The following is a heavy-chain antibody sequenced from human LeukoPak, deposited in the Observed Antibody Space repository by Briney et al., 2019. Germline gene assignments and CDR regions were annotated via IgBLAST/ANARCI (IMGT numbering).Heavy chain of an antibody. CDR1: DDSFSSHY. Sequence: SETLSLTCAVSDDSFSSHYWTWIRQPPGKGLEWIGYISYIGRTNYNPSLKSRVTVSIDTSKNQFSLKLTSVTAADTAVYYCARDLVTVTKGFDIWGQGTMVSVSS. CDR3: ARDLVTVTKGFDI. V-gene: IGHV4-59*11. D-gene: IGHD4-17*01. CDR2: ISYIGRT. J-gene: IGHJ3*02.